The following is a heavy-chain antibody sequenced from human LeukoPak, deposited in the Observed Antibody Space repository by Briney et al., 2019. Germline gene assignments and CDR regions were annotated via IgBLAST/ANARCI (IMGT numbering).Heavy chain of an antibody. CDR3: ARDTEIVTGAFDI. V-gene: IGHV1-2*02. Sequence: GASVKVSCKASGYTFTGYYMHWVRQAPGQGLEWMGWINPNSGGTNYAQKFQGRVTITTDESTSTAYMELSSLRSEDTAVYYCARDTEIVTGAFDIWGQGTMVTVSS. D-gene: IGHD3-22*01. CDR2: INPNSGGT. J-gene: IGHJ3*02. CDR1: GYTFTGYY.